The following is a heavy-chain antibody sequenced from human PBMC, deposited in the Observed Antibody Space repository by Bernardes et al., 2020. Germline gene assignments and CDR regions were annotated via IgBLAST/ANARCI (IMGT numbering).Heavy chain of an antibody. D-gene: IGHD6-13*01. CDR1: GFTFSSYD. CDR3: ARGVVAAGGMGAFDI. CDR2: IGTAGDT. Sequence: GGSLRLSCAASGFTFSSYDMHWVRQATGKGLEWVSAIGTAGDTYYPGSVKGRFTISRENAKNSLYLQMNSLRAGDTAVYYCARGVVAAGGMGAFDIWGQGTMVTVSS. V-gene: IGHV3-13*01. J-gene: IGHJ3*02.